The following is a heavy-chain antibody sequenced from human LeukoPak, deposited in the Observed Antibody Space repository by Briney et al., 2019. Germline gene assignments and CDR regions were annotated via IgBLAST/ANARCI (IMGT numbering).Heavy chain of an antibody. CDR2: ISISGSTI. V-gene: IGHV3-48*03. Sequence: GGSLRLSCAASGFTFSSYEMNWVRQAPGKGLEWVSYISISGSTIYYADSVKGRLTISRDNAKDSLYLQMNSLRAEDTAVYYCARSGWYYDILTGFDYWGQGTLVTVSS. CDR1: GFTFSSYE. CDR3: ARSGWYYDILTGFDY. J-gene: IGHJ4*02. D-gene: IGHD3-9*01.